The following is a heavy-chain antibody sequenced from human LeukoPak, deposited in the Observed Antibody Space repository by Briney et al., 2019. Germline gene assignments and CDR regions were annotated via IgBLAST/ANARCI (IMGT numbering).Heavy chain of an antibody. J-gene: IGHJ3*02. CDR3: ARRRYFDWLLSAFDI. V-gene: IGHV4-4*02. D-gene: IGHD3-9*01. CDR2: IYHSGST. Sequence: SGTLSFTCAVSGGSISSSNWWSWVRQPPGKGLEWIGEIYHSGSTNYNPSLKSRVTISVDKSKNQFSLKLSSVTAADTAVYYCARRRYFDWLLSAFDIWGQGTMVTVSS. CDR1: GGSISSSNW.